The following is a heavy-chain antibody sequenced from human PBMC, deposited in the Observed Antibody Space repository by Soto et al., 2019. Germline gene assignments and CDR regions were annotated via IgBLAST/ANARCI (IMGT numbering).Heavy chain of an antibody. V-gene: IGHV3-33*01. CDR1: ESIFRGYG. Sequence: QVQMVESGGGVVQPGGSLRLSCAVSESIFRGYGMHWVRQAPGKGLEWVAIIRFDGSNIHCADYVMGRFTISRDNSKNMLYLEMNNLRVEDTAVYYCASDGGGVTTFLGFLDYWGQGTLVTVSA. D-gene: IGHD2-8*02. J-gene: IGHJ4*02. CDR2: IRFDGSNI. CDR3: ASDGGGVTTFLGFLDY.